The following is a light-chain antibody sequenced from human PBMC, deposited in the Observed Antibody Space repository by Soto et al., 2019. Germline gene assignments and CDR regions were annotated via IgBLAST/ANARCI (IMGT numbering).Light chain of an antibody. CDR3: CSYVGSYSYV. CDR1: TSFVGDYNS. V-gene: IGLV2-11*01. Sequence: QSVLAQPASVSGSAGQSITISCTGTTSFVGDYNSVSWYQQHPGKAPKLMIYDVSKRPSGVPDRFSGSKSGNTASLTISGLQAEDEADYYCCSYVGSYSYVFGIGTKVTV. J-gene: IGLJ1*01. CDR2: DVS.